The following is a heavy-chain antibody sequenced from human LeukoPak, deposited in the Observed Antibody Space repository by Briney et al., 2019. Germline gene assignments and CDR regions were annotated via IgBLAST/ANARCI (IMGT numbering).Heavy chain of an antibody. J-gene: IGHJ4*02. D-gene: IGHD3-22*01. CDR3: VRLRRNYDSSGYYYYYDY. V-gene: IGHV3-21*01. CDR1: GYTFSSFS. Sequence: GGSLRLSCVASGYTFSSFSINWVRQAPGKGLEWVSSISVRSNYIYYADSVRGRFSISRDDARNSLYLQIDNLRGDDTAVYYCVRLRRNYDSSGYYYYYDYWGQGTLVTVSS. CDR2: ISVRSNYI.